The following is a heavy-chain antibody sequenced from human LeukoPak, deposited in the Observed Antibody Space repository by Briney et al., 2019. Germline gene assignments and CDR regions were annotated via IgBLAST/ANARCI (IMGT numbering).Heavy chain of an antibody. V-gene: IGHV4-38-2*01. D-gene: IGHD5-18*01. Sequence: SETLSLTCAVSGYSISSGYYWGWIRQPPGKGLEWIATIDHSVSTSHNPSLKSRVIISVDTSKNQFSLQLSSVTAADTAVYYCARRQDTENIFDYWGQGTLVTVSS. J-gene: IGHJ4*02. CDR3: ARRQDTENIFDY. CDR2: IDHSVST. CDR1: GYSISSGYY.